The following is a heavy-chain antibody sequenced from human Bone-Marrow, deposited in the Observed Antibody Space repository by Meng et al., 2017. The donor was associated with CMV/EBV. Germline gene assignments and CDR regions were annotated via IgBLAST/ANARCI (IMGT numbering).Heavy chain of an antibody. D-gene: IGHD2-2*01. CDR3: ARGNRRSSTSFDR. Sequence: SVKVSCKASGGTFSSYAISWVRQAPGQGLEWMGGIIPIFGTANYAQKFQGRATITTDESTSTAYMELSSLRSEDTAVYYCARGNRRSSTSFDRWGQGTLVTVSS. CDR1: GGTFSSYA. J-gene: IGHJ4*02. CDR2: IIPIFGTA. V-gene: IGHV1-69*05.